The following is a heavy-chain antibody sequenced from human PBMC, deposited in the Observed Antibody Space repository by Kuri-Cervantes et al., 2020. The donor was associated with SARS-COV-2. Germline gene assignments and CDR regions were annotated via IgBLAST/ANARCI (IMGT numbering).Heavy chain of an antibody. D-gene: IGHD5-18*01. CDR3: ARAVDTAMVTADAFDI. CDR1: GFSLSTSGMR. Sequence: SGPTLVKPTQTLTLTCTFSGFSLSTSGMRASWIRQPPGKALEWLARIDWDDDKFYSTSLKTRLTISKDTSKNQVVLTMTNMDPVDTATYYCARAVDTAMVTADAFDIWGQGTMVTVSS. J-gene: IGHJ3*02. CDR2: IDWDDDK. V-gene: IGHV2-70*04.